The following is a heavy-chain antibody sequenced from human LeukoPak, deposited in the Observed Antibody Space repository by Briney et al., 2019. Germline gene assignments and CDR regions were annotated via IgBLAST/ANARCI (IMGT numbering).Heavy chain of an antibody. CDR2: IYTSGST. CDR1: GGSISSYY. V-gene: IGHV4-4*09. CDR3: ARHASYYYYYMGV. Sequence: PSETLSLTCTVSGGSISSYYWSWIRQPPGKGLEWIGYIYTSGSTNYNPSLKSRVTISVDTSKNQFSLKLSSVTAADTAVYYCARHASYYYYYMGVWGKGTTVTVSS. J-gene: IGHJ6*03.